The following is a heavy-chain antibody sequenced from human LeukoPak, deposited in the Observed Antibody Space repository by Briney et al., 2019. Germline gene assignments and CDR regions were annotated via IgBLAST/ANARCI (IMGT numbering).Heavy chain of an antibody. D-gene: IGHD3-22*01. CDR3: AKAGSYYDSRFDY. CDR2: ISGGDGTT. Sequence: GGSLRLSCAASGFTFSSYAMSWVRQAPGKGLEWVSTISGGDGTTHYADSVKGRFIISRDNSKNTLYLQMNSLRAEDTAVYYCAKAGSYYDSRFDYWGQGTLVTVSS. J-gene: IGHJ4*02. CDR1: GFTFSSYA. V-gene: IGHV3-23*01.